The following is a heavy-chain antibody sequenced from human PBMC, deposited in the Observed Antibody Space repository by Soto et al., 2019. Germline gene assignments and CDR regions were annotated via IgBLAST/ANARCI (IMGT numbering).Heavy chain of an antibody. CDR2: INSDGSST. J-gene: IGHJ4*02. D-gene: IGHD2-2*01. V-gene: IGHV3-74*01. CDR3: ARDRVGFVEAPFDY. CDR1: GFTFSSYW. Sequence: EVQLVESGGGLVQPGGSLRLSCAASGFTFSSYWMHWVRQAPGKGLVWVSRINSDGSSTSYADSVKERFTISRDNAKKALYRKQHSIRTEDTEGYNYARDRVGFVEAPFDYWGKETQVTVPS.